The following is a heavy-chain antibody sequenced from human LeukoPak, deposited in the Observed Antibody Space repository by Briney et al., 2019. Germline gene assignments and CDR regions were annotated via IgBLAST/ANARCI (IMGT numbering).Heavy chain of an antibody. V-gene: IGHV1-69*06. J-gene: IGHJ5*02. CDR1: GGTFSSYA. CDR2: IIPIFGTA. CDR3: ARDPKLMYSSTEGGWFDP. Sequence: GASVKVSCKASGGTFSSYAISWVRQAPGQGLEWMGGIIPIFGTANYAQKFQGRVTITADKSTSTAYMELSSLRSEDTAVYYCARDPKLMYSSTEGGWFDPWGQGTLVTVSS. D-gene: IGHD6-13*01.